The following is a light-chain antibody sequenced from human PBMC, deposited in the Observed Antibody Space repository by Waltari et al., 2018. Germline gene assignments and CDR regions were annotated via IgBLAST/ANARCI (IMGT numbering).Light chain of an antibody. CDR1: QSISKW. Sequence: DIRMTQSPSTLSASAGDRVIISCRASQSISKWLAWYQQKPGKAPKFLIYEASTLQSGVPSRFSGTGSVTDFTLTISSLQPDDFATYYCQQYNSYSLLTFGGGTKVEIK. CDR3: QQYNSYSLLT. V-gene: IGKV1-5*03. CDR2: EAS. J-gene: IGKJ4*01.